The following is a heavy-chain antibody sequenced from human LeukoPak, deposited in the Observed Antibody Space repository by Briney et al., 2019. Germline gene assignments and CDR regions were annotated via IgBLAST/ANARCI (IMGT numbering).Heavy chain of an antibody. CDR2: IIPILGIA. V-gene: IGHV1-69*04. J-gene: IGHJ4*02. Sequence: SVKVSCKASGYTFTSYAISWVRQAPGQGLEWMGRIIPILGIANYAQKFQGRVTITADKSTSTAYMELSSLRSEDTAVYYCARARGSGYDSALRYWGQGTVVTVSS. CDR1: GYTFTSYA. D-gene: IGHD5-12*01. CDR3: ARARGSGYDSALRY.